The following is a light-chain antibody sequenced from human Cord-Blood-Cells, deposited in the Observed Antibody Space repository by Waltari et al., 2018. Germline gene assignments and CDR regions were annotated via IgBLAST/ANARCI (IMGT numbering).Light chain of an antibody. CDR1: QSVLYSSTNKNY. CDR3: QQYYSTPYT. V-gene: IGKV4-1*01. J-gene: IGKJ2*01. CDR2: CAS. Sequence: DIVMTQSPDSLAVSLGERATINCKSSQSVLYSSTNKNYLSWYQQKPGQPPKLLIYCASTRESGVPDRFSGSGSGTDFTLTISSLQAEDVAVYYCQQYYSTPYTFGQGTKLEIK.